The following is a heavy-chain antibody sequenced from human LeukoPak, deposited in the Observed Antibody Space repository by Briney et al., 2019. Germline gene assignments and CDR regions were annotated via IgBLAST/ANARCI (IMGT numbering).Heavy chain of an antibody. CDR2: INHSGST. D-gene: IGHD2-2*01. V-gene: IGHV4-34*01. CDR3: ARYSGVPAAQLDY. Sequence: SETLSLTCTVSGGSISGYYWSWLRQPPGKGLEWIGEINHSGSTNYDPSLKSRVTISVDTSKNQFSLKLSSVTAADTAVYYCARYSGVPAAQLDYWGQGTLVTVSS. J-gene: IGHJ4*02. CDR1: GGSISGYY.